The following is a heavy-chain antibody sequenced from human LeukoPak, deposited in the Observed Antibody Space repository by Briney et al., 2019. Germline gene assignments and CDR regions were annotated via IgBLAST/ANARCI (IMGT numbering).Heavy chain of an antibody. J-gene: IGHJ4*02. V-gene: IGHV3-30-3*01. CDR2: ISYDGSNK. CDR1: GFTFSSYA. CDR3: AREGSSGYYFDY. Sequence: GESLRLSCAASGFTFSSYAMHWVRQAPGKGLEWVAVISYDGSNKYYADSVKGRFTISRDNSKNTLYLQMNSLRAEDTAVYYCAREGSSGYYFDYWGQGTLVTVSS. D-gene: IGHD3-22*01.